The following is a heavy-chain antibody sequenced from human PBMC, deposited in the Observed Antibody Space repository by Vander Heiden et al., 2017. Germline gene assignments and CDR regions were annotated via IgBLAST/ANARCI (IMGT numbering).Heavy chain of an antibody. CDR1: GFTFRSYA. J-gene: IGHJ4*02. CDR3: VKGNEHYCDSRSDV. D-gene: IGHD3-22*01. Sequence: EVQLVESGGGLVRPGGSLRLSCSASGFTFRSYAMHWVRQAPGRGLEYVSAISSNGGTIYYADSVKGRFTISRDNSKNTLYLQMSSLRAEDTAVYYCVKGNEHYCDSRSDVWGQGTLVTVSS. V-gene: IGHV3-64D*06. CDR2: ISSNGGTI.